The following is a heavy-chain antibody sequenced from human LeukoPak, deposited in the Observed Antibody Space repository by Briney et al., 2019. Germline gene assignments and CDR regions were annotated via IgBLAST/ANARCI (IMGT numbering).Heavy chain of an antibody. CDR1: GYTFTTYE. J-gene: IGHJ4*02. Sequence: ASVKVSCKASGYTFTTYEIHWVRQATGQGLEWMGWMNPNSGNTAYVQKFQGRLTFTRTTSINTAYMELSSLRSEDTAVYYCARGASRSLDYWGQGTLVTVSS. CDR3: ARGASRSLDY. V-gene: IGHV1-8*03. CDR2: MNPNSGNT.